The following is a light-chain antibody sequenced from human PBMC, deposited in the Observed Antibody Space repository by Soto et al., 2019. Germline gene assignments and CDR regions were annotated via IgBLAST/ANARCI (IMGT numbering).Light chain of an antibody. CDR3: QQYNNLSPT. CDR2: GAS. V-gene: IGKV3-15*01. Sequence: EIVMTQSPATLSVSPVERATLSCMASQSVSSNLAWYQQKPGQAPRLLIYGASTRATGIPARFSGSGSGTEFTLTISSLQSEDFAVYYCQQYNNLSPTFGQGTKVDIK. CDR1: QSVSSN. J-gene: IGKJ1*01.